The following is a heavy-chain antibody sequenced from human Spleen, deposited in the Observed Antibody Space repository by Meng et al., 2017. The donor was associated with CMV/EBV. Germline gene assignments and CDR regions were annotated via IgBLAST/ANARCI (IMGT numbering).Heavy chain of an antibody. D-gene: IGHD3-3*01. CDR2: IKQDGSEK. Sequence: GGSLRLSCAASGFTFSSYWMSWVRQAPGKGLEWVANIKQDGSEKYYVDSVKGRFTISRDNAKNSLYLQMNSLRAEDTAVYYCARLSPAWSQFIDYWGQGTLVTVSS. J-gene: IGHJ4*02. CDR3: ARLSPAWSQFIDY. CDR1: GFTFSSYW. V-gene: IGHV3-7*01.